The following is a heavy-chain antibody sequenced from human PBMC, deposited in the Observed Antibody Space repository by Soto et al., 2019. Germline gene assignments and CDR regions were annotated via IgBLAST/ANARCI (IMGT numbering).Heavy chain of an antibody. V-gene: IGHV3-30*18. CDR2: ISYDGSNK. D-gene: IGHD3-22*01. CDR1: GFTFSSYG. CDR3: AKGWGFYYDSSGPDY. J-gene: IGHJ4*02. Sequence: QVQLVESGGGVVQPGRSLRLSCAASGFTFSSYGMHWGRQAPGKGLGLVAVISYDGSNKYYADSVKGRFTISRDNSKNTLYLQRNSLRAEDTAVYYCAKGWGFYYDSSGPDYWGQGTLVTVSS.